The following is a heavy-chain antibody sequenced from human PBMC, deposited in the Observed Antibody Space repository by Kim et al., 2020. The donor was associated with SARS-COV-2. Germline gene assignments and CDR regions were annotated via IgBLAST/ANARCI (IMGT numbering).Heavy chain of an antibody. CDR3: ARHRYYYDSSGYYGAFGY. CDR1: GYSFTSYW. CDR2: IDPSDSYT. V-gene: IGHV5-10-1*01. D-gene: IGHD3-22*01. J-gene: IGHJ4*02. Sequence: GESLKISCKGSGYSFTSYWISWVRQMPGKGLEWMGRIDPSDSYTNYSPSFQGHVTISADKSISTAYLQWSSLKASDTAMYYCARHRYYYDSSGYYGAFGYWGQGTLVTVSS.